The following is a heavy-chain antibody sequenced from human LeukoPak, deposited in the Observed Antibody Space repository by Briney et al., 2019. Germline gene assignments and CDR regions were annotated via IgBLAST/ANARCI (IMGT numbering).Heavy chain of an antibody. J-gene: IGHJ4*02. CDR2: IYPGDSDT. V-gene: IGHV5-51*01. CDR3: ARRSGGNLDY. D-gene: IGHD3-16*01. CDR1: GYSFINYW. Sequence: PGESLKISCKGSGYSFINYWIAWVRQTPGKGLEWMGIIYPGDSDTRYSPSFQGQVTISVDKSISTAHLQWSSLKASDTALYYCARRSGGNLDYWGQGTLVTVSS.